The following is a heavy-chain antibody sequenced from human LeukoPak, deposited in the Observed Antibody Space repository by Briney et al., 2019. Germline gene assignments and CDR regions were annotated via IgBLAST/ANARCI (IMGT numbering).Heavy chain of an antibody. J-gene: IGHJ3*02. CDR1: GGSIRSSSYY. CDR2: INHSGST. Sequence: SETLSLTCSVSGGSIRSSSYYWSWIRQPPGKGLEWIGEINHSGSTNYNPSLKSRVTISVDTSKNQFSLKLSSVTAADTAVYYCAREGASAVGAFDIWGQGTMVTVSS. D-gene: IGHD4-23*01. V-gene: IGHV4-39*07. CDR3: AREGASAVGAFDI.